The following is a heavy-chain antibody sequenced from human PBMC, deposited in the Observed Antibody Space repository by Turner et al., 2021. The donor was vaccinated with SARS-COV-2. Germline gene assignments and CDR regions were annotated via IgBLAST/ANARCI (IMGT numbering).Heavy chain of an antibody. CDR3: ARGDDPRKSGVV. CDR2: VHPYGTT. CDR1: GGSLGGYY. Sequence: HVHLQPWRAGPLKPSETLSLLYAVKGGSLGGYYWTWIRQPPGKGLEWIGEVHPYGTTYYNPSLKGRVSMSVDTSKNQCSLKLNSVTAADTAFYYCARGDDPRKSGVVWGQGTLVTVSS. D-gene: IGHD3-3*01. J-gene: IGHJ4*02. V-gene: IGHV4-34*01.